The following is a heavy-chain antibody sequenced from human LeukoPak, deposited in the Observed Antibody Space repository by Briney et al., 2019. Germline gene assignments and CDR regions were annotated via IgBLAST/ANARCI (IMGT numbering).Heavy chain of an antibody. Sequence: GGSLSLSCTASGFTFKAFAMKWVRQAPGTGLERVGFIRSKAYGGTTEYAASVKGRFTISRDDSKSIAYLQMNSLKTEDTAVYYCTRVRWGSWIGDYWGQGTLVTVSS. J-gene: IGHJ4*02. V-gene: IGHV3-49*04. CDR2: IRSKAYGGTT. CDR1: GFTFKAFA. CDR3: TRVRWGSWIGDY. D-gene: IGHD3-16*01.